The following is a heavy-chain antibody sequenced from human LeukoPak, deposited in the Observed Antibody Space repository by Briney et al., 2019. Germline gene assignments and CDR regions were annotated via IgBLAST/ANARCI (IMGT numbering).Heavy chain of an antibody. Sequence: SQTLSLTCIVSGGSISSGGYYWSWIRQHPGKGLEWIGNIYYSGSTYYNPSLKSRVTISVDTSKNQFSLKVSSVTAADTAVYYCARDTTLDSWGQGTLVTVSS. CDR2: IYYSGST. D-gene: IGHD1-1*01. J-gene: IGHJ4*02. CDR1: GGSISSGGYY. CDR3: ARDTTLDS. V-gene: IGHV4-31*03.